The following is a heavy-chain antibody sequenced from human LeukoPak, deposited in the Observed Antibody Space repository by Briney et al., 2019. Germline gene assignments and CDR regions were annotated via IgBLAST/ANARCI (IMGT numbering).Heavy chain of an antibody. CDR3: ARANWNFDAFDI. V-gene: IGHV4-59*01. D-gene: IGHD1-7*01. J-gene: IGHJ3*02. CDR2: IYYGGST. CDR1: GGSISSYY. Sequence: SETLSLTCTVSGGSISSYYWSWIRQPPGKGLEWIGYIYYGGSTNYNPSLKSRVTISVDTSKNQFSLKLSSVTAADTAVYYCARANWNFDAFDIWGQGTMVTVSS.